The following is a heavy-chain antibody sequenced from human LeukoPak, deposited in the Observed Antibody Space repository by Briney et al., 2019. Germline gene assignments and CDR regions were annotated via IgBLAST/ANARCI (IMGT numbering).Heavy chain of an antibody. CDR2: MNPNSGNT. D-gene: IGHD3-10*01. J-gene: IGHJ4*02. Sequence: ASVKVSCKASGYTFTSYDINWVRQATGQGLEWMGWMNPNSGNTGYAQKFQGRVTMTRNTSISTAYMELSSLRSEDTAVYYCARGALRGVIITQAFDYWGQGTLVTVSS. V-gene: IGHV1-8*01. CDR1: GYTFTSYD. CDR3: ARGALRGVIITQAFDY.